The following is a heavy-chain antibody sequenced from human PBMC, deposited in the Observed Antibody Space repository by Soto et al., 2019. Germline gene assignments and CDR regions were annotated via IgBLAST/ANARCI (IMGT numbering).Heavy chain of an antibody. V-gene: IGHV3-23*01. CDR2: ISGSDGKT. J-gene: IGHJ4*02. Sequence: GGSLRLSCAASGFSFGSYALSWVRQAPGKGLEWVSTISGSDGKTFYADSVKGRFSISRDTSQSTLYLQMNSLRADDTAMYYCARWSYLDYWGQGTPVTVSS. CDR1: GFSFGSYA. D-gene: IGHD3-3*01. CDR3: ARWSYLDY.